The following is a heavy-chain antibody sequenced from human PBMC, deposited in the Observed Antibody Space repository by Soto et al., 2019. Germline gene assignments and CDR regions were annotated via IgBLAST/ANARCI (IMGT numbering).Heavy chain of an antibody. CDR1: GFTFSDFE. V-gene: IGHV3-30-3*01. J-gene: IGHJ4*02. CDR2: ISYDGSNQ. Sequence: QVQLVESGGGVVQPGRSLRLSCSASGFTFSDFEMYWVRQAPGKGLDWVSFISYDGSNQYYAGSVKGRFTVSRDNSKNTLFLLINSLRPEATAVYFCARRTGTAPRFDYWGQGTLVTVSS. CDR3: ARRTGTAPRFDY. D-gene: IGHD1-7*01.